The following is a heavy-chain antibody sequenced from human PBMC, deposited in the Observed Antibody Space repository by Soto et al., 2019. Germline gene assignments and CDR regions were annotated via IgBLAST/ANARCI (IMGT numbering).Heavy chain of an antibody. CDR2: MNPNSGNT. J-gene: IGHJ4*02. Sequence: EASVKVSCKAPGYRFTSYDSNWVRQDTGQGLEWMGWMNPNSGNTGYAQKFQGRVTMTRNTSISTAYMELSSLRSEDTAVYYCARGTYCADGAAYWGQGTLVTGSS. D-gene: IGHD2-21*01. CDR3: ARGTYCADGAAY. CDR1: GYRFTSYD. V-gene: IGHV1-8*01.